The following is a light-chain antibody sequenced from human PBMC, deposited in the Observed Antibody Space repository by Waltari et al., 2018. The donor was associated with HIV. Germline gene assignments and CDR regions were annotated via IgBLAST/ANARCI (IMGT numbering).Light chain of an antibody. V-gene: IGLV2-23*02. CDR2: EVS. CDR1: SSDVGGYNL. CDR3: CAYAGSTTYVI. J-gene: IGLJ2*01. Sequence: QSALTQPASVSGSPGQSITISCTGTSSDVGGYNLVSWYQQHPGKAPKLMIYEVSKRPSGVSNRCSASKSGNTASLTISGLQAEDEADYYCCAYAGSTTYVIFGGGTKLTVL.